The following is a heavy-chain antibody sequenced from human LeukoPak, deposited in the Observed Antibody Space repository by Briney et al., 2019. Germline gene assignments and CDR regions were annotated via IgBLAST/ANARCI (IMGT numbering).Heavy chain of an antibody. V-gene: IGHV3-30*02. CDR3: AKLGKTENHYGSGRFSYYYYMDV. J-gene: IGHJ6*03. D-gene: IGHD3-10*01. Sequence: GGSLRLSCAASEFTFSIYGMHWVRQAPGKGLEWVAFIRSDGINKYHADSVKGRFTISRDNSKNTLYLQMNSLRAEDTAVYYCAKLGKTENHYGSGRFSYYYYMDVWGKGTTVTISS. CDR1: EFTFSIYG. CDR2: IRSDGINK.